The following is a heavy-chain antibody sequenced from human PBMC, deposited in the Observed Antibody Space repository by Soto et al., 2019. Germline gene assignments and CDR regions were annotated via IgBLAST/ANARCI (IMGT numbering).Heavy chain of an antibody. CDR3: AKDIRRYSYDYYFDY. Sequence: QVQLVESGGGVVQPGRSLRLSCAASGFTFSSYGMHWVRQAPGKGLEWVAVISYDGSNKYYADSVKGRFTISRDNSKNTLYLQMNSLRAEDTAVYYCAKDIRRYSYDYYFDYWGQGTLVTVSS. J-gene: IGHJ4*02. CDR2: ISYDGSNK. D-gene: IGHD5-18*01. V-gene: IGHV3-30*18. CDR1: GFTFSSYG.